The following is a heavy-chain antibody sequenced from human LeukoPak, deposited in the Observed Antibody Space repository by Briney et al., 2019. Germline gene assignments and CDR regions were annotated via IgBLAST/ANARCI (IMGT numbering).Heavy chain of an antibody. Sequence: GGSLRLSCAASGFTFSSHAPSWVCQAPGKGLEWVSSLSGSGYNTYYADSVKGRFTISRDNSKNTVYLQMNSLRAEDTAVYYCAKDPYGTRYFDYWGQGTLVTVSS. CDR2: LSGSGYNT. CDR1: GFTFSSHA. V-gene: IGHV3-23*01. D-gene: IGHD2-2*01. CDR3: AKDPYGTRYFDY. J-gene: IGHJ4*02.